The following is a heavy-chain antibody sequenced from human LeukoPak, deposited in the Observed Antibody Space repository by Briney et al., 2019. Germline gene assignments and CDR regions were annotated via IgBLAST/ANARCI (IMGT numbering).Heavy chain of an antibody. V-gene: IGHV4-59*01. J-gene: IGHJ6*03. CDR2: THYSGST. D-gene: IGHD1-14*01. CDR3: ARCGTTSRGYHFMDD. CDR1: GGSISRYY. Sequence: SETLSLTCTVSGGSISRYYWSWIRQPPGRGLEWIGYTHYSGSTNYNPSLKSRVTISVDTSKNQFSLNVSSATAADSALYYCARCGTTSRGYHFMDDWGKGTTVTVSS.